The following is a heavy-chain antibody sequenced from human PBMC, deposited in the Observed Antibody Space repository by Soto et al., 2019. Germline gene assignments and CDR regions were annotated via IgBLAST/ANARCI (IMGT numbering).Heavy chain of an antibody. Sequence: SETLSLTCTVSGGSISSSSYYWGWIRQPPGKGLEWIGSIYYSGSTYYNPSLKSRVTISVDTSKNQFSLKLSSVTAADTAVYYCARSYYDILTGYSTLGYFQHWGQGTLVTVS. D-gene: IGHD3-9*01. CDR3: ARSYYDILTGYSTLGYFQH. CDR2: IYYSGST. CDR1: GGSISSSSYY. J-gene: IGHJ1*01. V-gene: IGHV4-39*01.